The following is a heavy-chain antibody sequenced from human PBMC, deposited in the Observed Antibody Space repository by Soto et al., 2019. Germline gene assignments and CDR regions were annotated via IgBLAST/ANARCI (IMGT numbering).Heavy chain of an antibody. V-gene: IGHV3-33*01. D-gene: IGHD6-13*01. CDR1: GFTFSSYG. J-gene: IGHJ3*02. CDR2: IWYDGSNK. CDR3: ARGQGSSSWYFRAFDI. Sequence: GGSLRLSCAASGFTFSSYGMHWVRQAPGKGLEWVAVIWYDGSNKYYADSVKGRFTISRDNSKNTLYLQMNSLRAEDTAVYYCARGQGSSSWYFRAFDIWGQGTMVTVSS.